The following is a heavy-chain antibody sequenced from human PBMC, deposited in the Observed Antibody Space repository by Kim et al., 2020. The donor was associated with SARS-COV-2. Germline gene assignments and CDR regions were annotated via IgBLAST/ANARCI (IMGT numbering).Heavy chain of an antibody. J-gene: IGHJ4*02. CDR3: ARAITIFGVVIPFGY. Sequence: SLKRRGTISVDTSKNQFSLKLSSVTAADTAVYYCARAITIFGVVIPFGYWGQGTLVTVSS. V-gene: IGHV4-39*01. D-gene: IGHD3-3*01.